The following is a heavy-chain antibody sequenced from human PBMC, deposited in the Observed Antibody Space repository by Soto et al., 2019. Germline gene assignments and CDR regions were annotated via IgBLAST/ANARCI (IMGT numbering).Heavy chain of an antibody. V-gene: IGHV1-69*12. CDR1: GGTSISYA. CDR3: AREGPTINHYYYGMDV. J-gene: IGHJ6*02. Sequence: QVQLVQSGAEVKKPGSSVKVSCKASGGTSISYAISWVRQAPGQGLEWMGGIIPIFGTANYAQKFQGRVTITADESTSTAYMELSSLRSEDTAVYYCAREGPTINHYYYGMDVWGQGTTVTVSS. D-gene: IGHD5-12*01. CDR2: IIPIFGTA.